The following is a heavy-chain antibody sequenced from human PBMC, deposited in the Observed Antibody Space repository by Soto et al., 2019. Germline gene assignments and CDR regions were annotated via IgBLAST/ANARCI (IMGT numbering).Heavy chain of an antibody. Sequence: QLQLQESGPGLVKPSETLSLTCTVSGGSISSSSYYWGWIRKPPGKGLEWIGSIYYSGSTYYNPSLTSRVTISVDTSKNQFSLKLSSVTAADTAVYYCARFTDGFIVGASRTPSDPIWGQGTTVTVSS. J-gene: IGHJ6*02. V-gene: IGHV4-39*01. D-gene: IGHD1-26*01. CDR1: GGSISSSSYY. CDR3: ARFTDGFIVGASRTPSDPI. CDR2: IYYSGST.